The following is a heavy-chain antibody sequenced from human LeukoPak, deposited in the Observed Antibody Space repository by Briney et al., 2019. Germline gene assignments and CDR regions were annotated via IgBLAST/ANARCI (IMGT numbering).Heavy chain of an antibody. CDR3: AKDRDGGLRFLEWLSIGYYFDY. D-gene: IGHD3-3*01. CDR2: ISYDGSNK. V-gene: IGHV3-30*18. CDR1: GFTFSSYG. J-gene: IGHJ4*02. Sequence: GGSLRLSCAASGFTFSSYGMHWVRQAPGKGLEWVAVISYDGSNKYYADSVKGRFTISGDNSKNTLYLQMNSLRAEDTAVYYCAKDRDGGLRFLEWLSIGYYFDYWGQGTLVAVSS.